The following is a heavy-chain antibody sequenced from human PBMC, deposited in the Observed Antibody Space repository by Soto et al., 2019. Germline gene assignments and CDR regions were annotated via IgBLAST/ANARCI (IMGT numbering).Heavy chain of an antibody. CDR3: ARNRYYDFWSGHPYYYYGMDV. Sequence: QVQLQQWGAGLLKPSETLSLTCAVYGGSFSGYYWSWIRQPPGKGLEWIGEINHSGSTNYNPSLKSRVTISVDTSKNQFSLKLSSVTAADTAVYYCARNRYYDFWSGHPYYYYGMDVW. CDR2: INHSGST. CDR1: GGSFSGYY. D-gene: IGHD3-3*01. V-gene: IGHV4-34*01. J-gene: IGHJ6*01.